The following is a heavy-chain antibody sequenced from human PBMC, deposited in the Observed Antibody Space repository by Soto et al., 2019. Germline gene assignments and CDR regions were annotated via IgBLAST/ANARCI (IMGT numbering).Heavy chain of an antibody. Sequence: QPGGSLRLSCAASGFTFSSYAMHWVRQAPGKGLGGVAVISYDGSNKYYADSVKGRFTISRDNSKNTLYLQMNSLRAEDTAVDYCARGASGHYFDYWGQGTLVPVSS. CDR3: ARGASGHYFDY. V-gene: IGHV3-30-3*01. J-gene: IGHJ4*02. CDR2: ISYDGSNK. CDR1: GFTFSSYA. D-gene: IGHD1-26*01.